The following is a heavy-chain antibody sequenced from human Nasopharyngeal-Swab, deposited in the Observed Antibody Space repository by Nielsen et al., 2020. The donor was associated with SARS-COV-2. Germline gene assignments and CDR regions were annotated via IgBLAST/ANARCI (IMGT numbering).Heavy chain of an antibody. V-gene: IGHV3-13*01. CDR1: GFTFSSYD. CDR3: VKDLRGDYAFDI. D-gene: IGHD3-16*01. Sequence: GESLKISCVASGFTFSSYDMHWVRQGTGKGLEWVSVIGTAGDTYYPGSVKGRFTISRENAKNSLYLQMSSLRAEDTAVYWCVKDLRGDYAFDIWGQGTMVTVSS. CDR2: IGTAGDT. J-gene: IGHJ3*02.